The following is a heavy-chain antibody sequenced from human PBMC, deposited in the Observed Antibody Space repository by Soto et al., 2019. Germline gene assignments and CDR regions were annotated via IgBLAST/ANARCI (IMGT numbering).Heavy chain of an antibody. CDR2: IWYDGSHE. Sequence: PGWSLRLSCAASVFTFNNYGMHWVRQAPGKGLEWVAVIWYDGSHESYADSVKGRFTISRDNSKNTLYLQMNSLRAEDTAVYYCARDRYSYDSRAYQGVDWYFDLWGRGTLVTVSS. D-gene: IGHD3-22*01. J-gene: IGHJ2*01. CDR3: ARDRYSYDSRAYQGVDWYFDL. CDR1: VFTFNNYG. V-gene: IGHV3-33*01.